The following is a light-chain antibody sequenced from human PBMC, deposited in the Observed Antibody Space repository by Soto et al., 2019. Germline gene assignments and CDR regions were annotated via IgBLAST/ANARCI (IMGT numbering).Light chain of an antibody. CDR1: RTVGSK. CDR2: DAS. J-gene: IGKJ2*01. CDR3: QQYSNWKT. Sequence: EIVMTQSPATLSVSPGVRVTLSCRASRTVGSKLAWYQQKPGQAPRLLISDASTRATGIPARFSGSGSGTEFTLTISSLQSEDFAVYYCQQYSNWKTFGQGTKVEIK. V-gene: IGKV3-15*01.